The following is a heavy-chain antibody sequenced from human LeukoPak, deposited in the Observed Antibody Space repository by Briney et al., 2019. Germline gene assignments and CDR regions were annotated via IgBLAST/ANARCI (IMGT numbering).Heavy chain of an antibody. CDR1: GYSFTNYW. Sequence: PGESLKNSCKGSGYSFTNYWIGWVRQMPGKGLEWMGIIYPGDSDIRNSPSFQGQVTISADKSISTVYLQWSSLKASDTAMYYCARDGPVPATADAFDFWGQGTMVTVSS. CDR3: ARDGPVPATADAFDF. CDR2: IYPGDSDI. J-gene: IGHJ3*01. D-gene: IGHD2-2*01. V-gene: IGHV5-51*01.